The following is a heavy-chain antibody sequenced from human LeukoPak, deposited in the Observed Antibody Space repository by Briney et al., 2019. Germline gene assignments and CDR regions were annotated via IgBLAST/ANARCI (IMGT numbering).Heavy chain of an antibody. Sequence: GGSLRLSCPASGFTFRSYGMHWVRQAPGKGLEGVAFIRYDGNNKYYADSVNGRFTISRDNSKNTVYLQMNSLRAEDTDVYYCAKDPTHFRVWDDYDNTRLNYWGQGTLVTVSS. CDR3: AKDPTHFRVWDDYDNTRLNY. CDR1: GFTFRSYG. CDR2: IRYDGNNK. J-gene: IGHJ4*02. D-gene: IGHD3-22*01. V-gene: IGHV3-30*02.